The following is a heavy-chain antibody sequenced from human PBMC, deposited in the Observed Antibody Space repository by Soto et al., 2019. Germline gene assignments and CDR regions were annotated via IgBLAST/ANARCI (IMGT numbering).Heavy chain of an antibody. J-gene: IGHJ4*01. CDR1: GYTFTSYA. CDR3: ARAVAVAADFDY. Sequence: ASVKVSCKASGYTFTSYAMHWVRQAPGQRLEWMGWINAGNGNTKYSQKFQGRVTITRDTSASTAYIELSSLRSEDTAVYYCARAVAVAADFDYWGHGTLVXVSS. D-gene: IGHD6-19*01. V-gene: IGHV1-3*01. CDR2: INAGNGNT.